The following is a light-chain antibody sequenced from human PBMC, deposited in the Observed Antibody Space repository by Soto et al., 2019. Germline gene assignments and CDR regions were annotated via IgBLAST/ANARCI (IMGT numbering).Light chain of an antibody. CDR3: SSYTTSNTRQIV. CDR1: SSDVGGYNY. CDR2: DVS. V-gene: IGLV2-14*03. Sequence: QSALTQPASVSGSPGQSITISCTGTSSDVGGYNYVSWYQHHPGKAPKLMIFDVSNRPSGVSNRFSGSKSGNTASLTISGLRPWDEADYYCSSYTTSNTRQIVFGTGTKLTVL. J-gene: IGLJ1*01.